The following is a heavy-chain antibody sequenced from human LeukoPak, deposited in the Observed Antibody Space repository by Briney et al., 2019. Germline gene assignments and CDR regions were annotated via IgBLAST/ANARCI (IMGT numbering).Heavy chain of an antibody. CDR3: ATLQGYCTNGVCFQREFDY. D-gene: IGHD2-8*01. CDR2: VDPEDGET. V-gene: IGHV1-69-2*01. Sequence: ASVKVSCKVSGYTFTDYYMHWVQQAPGKRLEWMGLVDPEDGETIYAEKFQGRVTITADTSTDTAYMELSSLRSEDTAVYYCATLQGYCTNGVCFQREFDYWGQGTLVTVSS. J-gene: IGHJ4*02. CDR1: GYTFTDYY.